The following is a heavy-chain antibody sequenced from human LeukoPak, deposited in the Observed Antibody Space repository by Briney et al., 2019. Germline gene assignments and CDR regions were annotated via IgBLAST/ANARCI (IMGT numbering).Heavy chain of an antibody. CDR3: ARPAAAPSAVDY. Sequence: GASVKVSCKASGYTFTGYGISWVRQAPGQGLEWMGRIIPIVGITNYAQKFQGRVTITADKSTSTAYMELSSLRSEDTAVYYCARPAAAPSAVDYWGQGTLVTVSS. CDR1: GYTFTGYG. CDR2: IIPIVGIT. V-gene: IGHV1-69*04. J-gene: IGHJ4*02. D-gene: IGHD6-13*01.